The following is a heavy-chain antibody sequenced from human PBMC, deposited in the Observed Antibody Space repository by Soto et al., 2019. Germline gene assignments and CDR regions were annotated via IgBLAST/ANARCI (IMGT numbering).Heavy chain of an antibody. CDR2: LSDDGTNK. V-gene: IGHV3-30-3*01. CDR3: ARHLSHLKFGWFDP. CDR1: GFTFSSYA. Sequence: VQLVESGGGLVQPGGSLRLSCAASGFTFSSYAFHWVRQAPGKGLEWVAILSDDGTNKDYAGSVKGRFTISRDNSRNTLYLQINSLRAEDTAVYYCARHLSHLKFGWFDPWGQGTLVIVSS. J-gene: IGHJ5*02. D-gene: IGHD3-3*02.